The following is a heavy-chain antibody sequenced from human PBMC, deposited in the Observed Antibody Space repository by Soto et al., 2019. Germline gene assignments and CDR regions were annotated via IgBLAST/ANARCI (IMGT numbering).Heavy chain of an antibody. CDR2: IVNSGST. J-gene: IGHJ4*02. CDR1: GASTVSHYH. CDR3: ALALGPTAGLDS. D-gene: IGHD1-26*01. Sequence: QVQLQESGPGLVKPSQTLSLTCSVSGASTVSHYHWTWVRQPPGKGLEWMGYIVNSGSTLYNPSLTRRISTSMDPSGNHFALELRSVTAADTAVYYCALALGPTAGLDSWGQGTLVTVS. V-gene: IGHV4-31*02.